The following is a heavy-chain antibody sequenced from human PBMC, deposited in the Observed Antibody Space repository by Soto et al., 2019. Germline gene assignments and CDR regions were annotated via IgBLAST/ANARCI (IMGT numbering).Heavy chain of an antibody. D-gene: IGHD4-17*01. V-gene: IGHV1-8*01. Sequence: QVQLVQSGAEVKKPGASVKVSCKASGYTFTSYDINWVRQATGQGLEWMGWMNPNSGNTGYAQKFQGRVTMTRNTSISPGYMELSSLRAEDTAVYYCAGHDYGGFASPGMDVWSQGTTVTVSS. J-gene: IGHJ6*02. CDR1: GYTFTSYD. CDR3: AGHDYGGFASPGMDV. CDR2: MNPNSGNT.